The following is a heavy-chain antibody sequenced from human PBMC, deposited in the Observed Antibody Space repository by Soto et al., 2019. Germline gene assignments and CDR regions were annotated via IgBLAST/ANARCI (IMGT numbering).Heavy chain of an antibody. D-gene: IGHD3-9*01. Sequence: QVQLVQSGAEVKKPGASVKVSCKASGYTFTGYYMHWVRQAPGQGLEWMGWINPNSGGTNYAQKFQGRVTMTRDTSSSTAYMELSRLRSDDTAVYYCARALHFDWSTYHFGFWGQGTLVTVYS. CDR2: INPNSGGT. CDR1: GYTFTGYY. J-gene: IGHJ4*02. V-gene: IGHV1-2*02. CDR3: ARALHFDWSTYHFGF.